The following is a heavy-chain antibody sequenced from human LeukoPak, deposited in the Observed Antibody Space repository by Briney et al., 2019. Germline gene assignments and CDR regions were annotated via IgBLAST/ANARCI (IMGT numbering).Heavy chain of an antibody. CDR2: IYYGGST. D-gene: IGHD3-3*01. CDR1: GGSISSYY. J-gene: IGHJ5*02. Sequence: SETLSLTCTVSGGSISSYYWSWIRQPPGKGLEWIGYIYYGGSTNYNPSLKSRVTISVDTSKNQFSLKLSSVTAADTAVYYCARHVGDDFWTDPWGQGTLVTVSS. CDR3: ARHVGDDFWTDP. V-gene: IGHV4-59*08.